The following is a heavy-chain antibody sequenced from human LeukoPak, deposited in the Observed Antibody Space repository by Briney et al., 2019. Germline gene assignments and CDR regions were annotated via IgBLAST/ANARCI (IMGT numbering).Heavy chain of an antibody. CDR3: AKGQITMIVVVTNDAFDI. CDR1: GFPFSSYA. J-gene: IGHJ3*02. V-gene: IGHV3-23*01. CDR2: ISGSGGST. Sequence: GGSLRLSCAASGFPFSSYAMSWVRQAPGKGLEWVSAISGSGGSTYYADSVKGRFTISRDNSKNTLYLQMNSLRAEDTAVYYCAKGQITMIVVVTNDAFDIWGQGTMVTVSS. D-gene: IGHD3-22*01.